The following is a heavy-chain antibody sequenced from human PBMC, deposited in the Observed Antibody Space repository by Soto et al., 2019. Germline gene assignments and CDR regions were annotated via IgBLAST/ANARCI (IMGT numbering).Heavy chain of an antibody. D-gene: IGHD2-2*01. V-gene: IGHV3-64*01. CDR3: ASLCNYHYALDV. CDR2: ISSNGGSI. J-gene: IGHJ6*02. CDR1: GFTFSSYA. Sequence: EVQLVESGGSLVQPGGSLRLSCAASGFTFSSYAMHWVRQAPGKGLEYVSAISSNGGSIYYGNSVKGRFTISRDNSKNTHYLQMGSLRAADMAVYYCASLCNYHYALDVWGQGTTVTVSS.